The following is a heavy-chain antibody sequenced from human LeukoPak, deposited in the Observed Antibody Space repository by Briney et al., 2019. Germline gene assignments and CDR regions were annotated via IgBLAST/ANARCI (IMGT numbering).Heavy chain of an antibody. CDR2: IKQDGSEK. V-gene: IGHV3-7*03. CDR3: VRDWDF. J-gene: IGHJ4*02. CDR1: GFTFSTYW. Sequence: GGSLRLSCTASGFTFSTYWMSWVRQAPGKGLEWVANIKQDGSEKYYVDSVKGRFTISRDNAKNSVYLQMNSLRVEDTAVYYCVRDWDFGGQGTLVTVSS.